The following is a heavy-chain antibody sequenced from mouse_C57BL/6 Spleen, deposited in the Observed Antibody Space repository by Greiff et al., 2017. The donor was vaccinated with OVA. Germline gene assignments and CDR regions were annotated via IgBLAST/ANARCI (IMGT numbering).Heavy chain of an antibody. CDR3: TRAPYDYDYAMDY. CDR2: ISSGGDYI. CDR1: GFTFSSYA. Sequence: EVQGVESGEGLVKPGGSLKLSCAASGFTFSSYAMSWVRQTPEKRLEWVAYISSGGDYIYYADTVKGRFTISRDNARNTLYLQMSSLKSEDTAMYYCTRAPYDYDYAMDYWGQGTSVTVSS. J-gene: IGHJ4*01. D-gene: IGHD2-4*01. V-gene: IGHV5-9-1*02.